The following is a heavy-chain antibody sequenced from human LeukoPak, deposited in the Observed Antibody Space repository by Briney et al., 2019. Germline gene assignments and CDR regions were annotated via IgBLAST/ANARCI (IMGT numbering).Heavy chain of an antibody. CDR1: GGSISGSPYY. J-gene: IGHJ4*02. V-gene: IGHV4-39*01. CDR3: ARLDTTVTLFDY. Sequence: PSETLSLTCTVSGGSISGSPYYWAWIRRPPGKGLEWIGNILYTGNNYYSPSLKSRITISVDPSRNQFSLDLTSVTAADTAVYYCARLDTTVTLFDYWGQGTLVSVSS. D-gene: IGHD4-17*01. CDR2: ILYTGNN.